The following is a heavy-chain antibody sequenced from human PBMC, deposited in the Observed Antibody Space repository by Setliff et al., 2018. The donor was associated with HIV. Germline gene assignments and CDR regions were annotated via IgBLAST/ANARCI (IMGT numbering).Heavy chain of an antibody. CDR1: GYSFTSYL. D-gene: IGHD2-21*01. CDR2: IHPRDSDT. V-gene: IGHV5-51*01. Sequence: LGESLKISCKGFGYSFTSYLIAWVRQTPGKGLEWMGNIHPRDSDTRYSPSFQGQVTISADKSISAVYLQWDSLKASDSAIYYCARAPRSPLRWRDNLLSSSSFFMDVWGKGTTVTVSS. CDR3: ARAPRSPLRWRDNLLSSSSFFMDV. J-gene: IGHJ6*03.